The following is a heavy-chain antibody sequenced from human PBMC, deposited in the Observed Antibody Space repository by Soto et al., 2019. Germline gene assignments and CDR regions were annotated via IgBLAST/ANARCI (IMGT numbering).Heavy chain of an antibody. CDR2: INHSGST. Sequence: PSELLCVTYAVYDGSFGGFYWRWIRQPPGKGLEWIGEINHSGSTNYNPSLKSRVTISVDTSKNQFSLKLSSVTAADTAVYYCARGARPISSFDYWGQGTLVTVSS. D-gene: IGHD6-6*01. V-gene: IGHV4-34*01. CDR1: DGSFGGFY. CDR3: ARGARPISSFDY. J-gene: IGHJ4*02.